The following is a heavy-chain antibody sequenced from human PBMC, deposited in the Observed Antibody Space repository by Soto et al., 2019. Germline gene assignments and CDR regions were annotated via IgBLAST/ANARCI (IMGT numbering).Heavy chain of an antibody. CDR3: ARLVYDSSGYYFFDY. CDR2: IIPILGTA. J-gene: IGHJ4*02. Sequence: ASVKVSCKASGGTFSSYAISWVRQAPGQGLEWMGGIIPILGTANYAQKFQGRVTITADESTSTAYMELSSLRSEDTAVYYCARLVYDSSGYYFFDYWGQGTLVTVSS. V-gene: IGHV1-69*13. D-gene: IGHD3-22*01. CDR1: GGTFSSYA.